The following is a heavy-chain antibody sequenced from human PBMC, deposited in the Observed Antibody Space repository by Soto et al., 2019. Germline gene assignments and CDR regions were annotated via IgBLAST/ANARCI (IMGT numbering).Heavy chain of an antibody. CDR3: ARDLWGYCGTDCYPLDV. V-gene: IGHV4-59*01. CDR1: GGSTSGYY. D-gene: IGHD2-21*02. Sequence: SETLSLTCTVSGGSTSGYYWSLIRQPPGKGLEWIGYMYNTGSTVYNPSFKGRVTISVDTSKNQFSLKLNSVTAADTAVYYCARDLWGYCGTDCYPLDVWGQGTTVT. CDR2: MYNTGST. J-gene: IGHJ6*02.